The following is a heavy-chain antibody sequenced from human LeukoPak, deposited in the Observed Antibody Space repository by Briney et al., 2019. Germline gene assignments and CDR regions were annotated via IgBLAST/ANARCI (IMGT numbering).Heavy chain of an antibody. CDR1: RDSVPRNSAA. V-gene: IGHV6-1*01. CDR2: TYYGSGWYN. D-gene: IGHD7-27*01. Sequence: QTLPLPYAISRDSVPRNSAAWGWIRPSPSRGLDWLGMTYYGSGWYNDYALSVKSRITINPDTSKNQFSLKLNSVTPEDTAVYYCSRELAWGPADYWGQGTLVTVSS. J-gene: IGHJ4*02. CDR3: SRELAWGPADY.